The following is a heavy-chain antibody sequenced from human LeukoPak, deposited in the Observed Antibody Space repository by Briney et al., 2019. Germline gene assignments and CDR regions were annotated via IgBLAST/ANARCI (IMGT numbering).Heavy chain of an antibody. CDR1: GGTFSSYA. Sequence: ASVKVSCKASGGTFSSYAISWVRQAPGQGLEWMGGIIPIFGTANYAQKFQGRVTITADESTSTAYMELSSLRSEDTAVYYCARGPLAGSSGWSSQDYWGQGTLVTVSS. J-gene: IGHJ4*02. CDR2: IIPIFGTA. V-gene: IGHV1-69*01. CDR3: ARGPLAGSSGWSSQDY. D-gene: IGHD6-19*01.